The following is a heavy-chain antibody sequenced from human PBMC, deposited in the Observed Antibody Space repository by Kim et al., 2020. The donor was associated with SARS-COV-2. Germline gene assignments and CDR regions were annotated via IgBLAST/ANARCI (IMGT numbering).Heavy chain of an antibody. D-gene: IGHD3-22*01. CDR3: ASVRDSSGYIWGPLFDY. V-gene: IGHV4-30-2*01. J-gene: IGHJ4*02. Sequence: LKSRVTISVDRSKNQFSLKLSSVTAADTAVYYCASVRDSSGYIWGPLFDYWGQGTLVTVSS.